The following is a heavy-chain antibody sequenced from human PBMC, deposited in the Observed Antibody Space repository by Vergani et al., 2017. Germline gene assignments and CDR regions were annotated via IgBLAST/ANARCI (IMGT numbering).Heavy chain of an antibody. CDR2: IKSKTDGGTT. D-gene: IGHD3-3*01. CDR1: GFTFSNAW. CDR3: TTETYYDFWSGYYRDY. Sequence: EVQLVESGGGLVKPGGSLRLSCAASGFTFSNAWMSWVRQAPGKGLEWVGRIKSKTDGGTTDYAAPVKGRFTISRDDSKNTLYLQMTSLKTEDEAVYYCTTETYYDFWSGYYRDYWGQGTLVTVSS. V-gene: IGHV3-15*01. J-gene: IGHJ4*02.